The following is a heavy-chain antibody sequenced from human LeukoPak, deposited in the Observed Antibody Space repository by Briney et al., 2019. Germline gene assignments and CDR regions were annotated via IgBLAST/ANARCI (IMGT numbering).Heavy chain of an antibody. V-gene: IGHV3-30*18. D-gene: IGHD3-10*01. Sequence: GGSLRLSCAASGFTFSSYGMHWVRQAPGKGLEWVAVISYDGSNKYYADSVKGRFTISRDNSKNTLYLQMNSLRAEDTAVYYCAKGFVKYYFDYRGQGTLVTVSS. CDR3: AKGFVKYYFDY. CDR2: ISYDGSNK. CDR1: GFTFSSYG. J-gene: IGHJ4*02.